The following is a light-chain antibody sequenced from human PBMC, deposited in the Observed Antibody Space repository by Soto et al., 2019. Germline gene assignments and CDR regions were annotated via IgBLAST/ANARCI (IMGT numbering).Light chain of an antibody. J-gene: IGKJ2*01. CDR1: QSVLYSSNNKNY. Sequence: DIVMTQSPDSLAVSLGERATINCKSSQSVLYSSNNKNYLAWYQQKPGQPPKLLIYWASTRESGVPDRVSGSGSGTDFTLTISSLQAEDVAVYYCQQYYDNPPYTCGQGTKLEIK. CDR3: QQYYDNPPYT. V-gene: IGKV4-1*01. CDR2: WAS.